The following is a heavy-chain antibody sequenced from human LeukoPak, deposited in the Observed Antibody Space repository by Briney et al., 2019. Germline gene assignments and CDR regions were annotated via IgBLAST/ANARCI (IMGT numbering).Heavy chain of an antibody. Sequence: TSETLSLTCTVSGGSISSGSYHGSWIRQPAGKGLEWIGRMYTSGSTNYNPSLKSRVTISVDTSKNQFSLKLSSVTAADAAVYYCARGIRGVMGNWFDPWGQGTLVTVSS. CDR1: GGSISSGSYH. CDR3: ARGIRGVMGNWFDP. D-gene: IGHD3-10*01. V-gene: IGHV4-61*02. CDR2: MYTSGST. J-gene: IGHJ5*02.